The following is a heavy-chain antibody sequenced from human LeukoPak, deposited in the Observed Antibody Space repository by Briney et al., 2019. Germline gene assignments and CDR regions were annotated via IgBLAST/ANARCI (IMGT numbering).Heavy chain of an antibody. CDR3: ARSRVIGASPYYCDY. J-gene: IGHJ4*02. D-gene: IGHD1-26*01. V-gene: IGHV4-39*07. CDR1: GGSISSSSYY. CDR2: IYYSGST. Sequence: SETLSLTCTVSGGSISSSSYYWGWLRQPPGKGLEWIGSIYYSGSTYYNPSLKSRVTISVDTSKNQFSLKLSSVTAADTAVYYCARSRVIGASPYYCDYWGQGTLVTVSS.